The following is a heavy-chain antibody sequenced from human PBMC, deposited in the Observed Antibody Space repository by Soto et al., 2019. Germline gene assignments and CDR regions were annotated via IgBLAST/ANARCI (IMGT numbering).Heavy chain of an antibody. D-gene: IGHD6-13*01. J-gene: IGHJ4*02. CDR3: ARGYSSSSAAFDY. CDR1: GFTFSSYA. V-gene: IGHV3-30-3*01. CDR2: ITYDGSNK. Sequence: GGSLRLSCSASGFTFSSYAMHWVRPAPGKGLEWVGLITYDGSNKYYADSVKGRFTISRDNSKNTLYLQMNSLRAEDTAVYYCARGYSSSSAAFDYWGQGTLVTSP.